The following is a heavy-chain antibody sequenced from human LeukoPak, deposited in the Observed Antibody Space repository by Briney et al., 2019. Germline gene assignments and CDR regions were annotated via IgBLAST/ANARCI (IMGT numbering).Heavy chain of an antibody. CDR3: ARGDCGGDCYWFDY. D-gene: IGHD2-21*02. CDR2: ISYDGSNK. V-gene: IGHV3-30*04. Sequence: GRSLRLSCAASRFTFSSYALHWVSQAQGKGLEWVAVISYDGSNKYYADSVKGRFTISRDNSKNTLYLQMNSLRAEDTAVYYCARGDCGGDCYWFDYWGQGSLVTVSS. J-gene: IGHJ4*02. CDR1: RFTFSSYA.